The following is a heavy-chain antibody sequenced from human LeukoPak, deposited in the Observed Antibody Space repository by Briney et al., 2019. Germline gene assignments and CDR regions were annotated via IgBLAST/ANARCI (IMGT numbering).Heavy chain of an antibody. V-gene: IGHV3-7*01. CDR2: IKQDGSEK. J-gene: IGHJ6*02. CDR3: AREEHYDFWSGYYYYYGMGV. D-gene: IGHD3-3*01. Sequence: PGGSLRLSCAASGFTFSSYWMSWVRQAPGKGLEWVANIKQDGSEKYYVDSVKGRFTISRDNAKNSLYLQMNSLRAEDTAVYYCAREEHYDFWSGYYYYYGMGVWGQGTTVTVSS. CDR1: GFTFSSYW.